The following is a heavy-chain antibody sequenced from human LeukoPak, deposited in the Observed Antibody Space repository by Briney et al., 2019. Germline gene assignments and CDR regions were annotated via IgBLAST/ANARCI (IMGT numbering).Heavy chain of an antibody. CDR3: ARSTSNRFDP. J-gene: IGHJ5*02. Sequence: SETLSLTCTVSGGSISDDYWGWIRQPPGKGLEWIGYIYTRGSTNYNPSLRSRVTLSVDTSKNQFYLKLSSVTAADTAVYYCARSTSNRFDPWGQGTLVTVSS. CDR1: GGSISDDY. CDR2: IYTRGST. V-gene: IGHV4-4*09.